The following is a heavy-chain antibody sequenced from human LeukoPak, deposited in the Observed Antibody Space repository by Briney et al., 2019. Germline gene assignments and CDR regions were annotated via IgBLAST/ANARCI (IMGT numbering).Heavy chain of an antibody. CDR2: ISIYNANT. V-gene: IGHV1-18*01. CDR3: ARAHPSGRDGHRVFDY. Sequence: AASVSVSCKASGYTFISFGISWVRQAPGQGLEWMGWISIYNANTNYAQNFQGRVTMTTDTSTSTAYMELGSLRSDDTAFYYCARAHPSGRDGHRVFDYWGEASLATVSS. CDR1: GYTFISFG. D-gene: IGHD5-24*01. J-gene: IGHJ4*02.